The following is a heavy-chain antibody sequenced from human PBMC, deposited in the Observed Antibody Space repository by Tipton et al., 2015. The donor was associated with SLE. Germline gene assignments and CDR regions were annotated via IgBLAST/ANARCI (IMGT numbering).Heavy chain of an antibody. CDR2: INPNSGGT. Sequence: QLVQSGAEVKKPGASVKVSCKASGYTFTGYYMHWVRQAPGQGLEWMGWINPNSGGTNYAQKFQGRVTMTRDTSISTAYMELSRLRSDDTAVYYCARVMMPLTSTVTTPGAFDIWGQGTMVTVSS. CDR3: ARVMMPLTSTVTTPGAFDI. CDR1: GYTFTGYY. J-gene: IGHJ3*02. V-gene: IGHV1-2*02. D-gene: IGHD4-17*01.